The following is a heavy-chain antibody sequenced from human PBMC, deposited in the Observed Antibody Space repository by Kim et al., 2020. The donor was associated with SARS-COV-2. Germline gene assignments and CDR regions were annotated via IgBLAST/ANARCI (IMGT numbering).Heavy chain of an antibody. J-gene: IGHJ2*01. CDR1: GFTFSSYE. CDR3: ARPGGGFLEWSYWYFDL. CDR2: ISSSGSTI. V-gene: IGHV3-48*03. Sequence: GGSLRLSCAASGFTFSSYEMNWVRQAPGKGLEWVSYISSSGSTIYYADSVKGRFTISRDNAKNSLYLQMNSLRAEDTAVYYCARPGGGFLEWSYWYFDLWGRGTLVTVSS. D-gene: IGHD3-3*01.